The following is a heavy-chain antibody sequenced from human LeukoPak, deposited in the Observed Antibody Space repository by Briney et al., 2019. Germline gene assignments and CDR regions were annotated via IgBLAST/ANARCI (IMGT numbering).Heavy chain of an antibody. Sequence: ASVKVSCKVSGYTLTELSMHWVRQAPGKGLEWMGGFDPEDGETIYAQKFQGRVTMTEDASTDTAYMELSSLRSEDTAVYYCATWNLVGATTGDYWGQGTLVTVSS. CDR1: GYTLTELS. V-gene: IGHV1-24*01. CDR3: ATWNLVGATTGDY. J-gene: IGHJ4*02. CDR2: FDPEDGET. D-gene: IGHD1-26*01.